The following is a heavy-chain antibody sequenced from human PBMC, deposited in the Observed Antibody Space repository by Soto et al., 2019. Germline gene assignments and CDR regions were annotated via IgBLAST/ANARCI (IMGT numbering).Heavy chain of an antibody. D-gene: IGHD2-15*01. Sequence: QVQLVESGGGVVQPGRSLRLSCVVSDFTFSDYVMHWVRQVPGKGLEWVARISYDGNYKYYADPVKGRFTISRDTSKNTLSLQMNSLKAEDTAVYYCAKDRGRYCSGVSCLLFGDWGQGTLVTVSS. V-gene: IGHV3-30*18. CDR3: AKDRGRYCSGVSCLLFGD. CDR1: DFTFSDYV. J-gene: IGHJ4*02. CDR2: ISYDGNYK.